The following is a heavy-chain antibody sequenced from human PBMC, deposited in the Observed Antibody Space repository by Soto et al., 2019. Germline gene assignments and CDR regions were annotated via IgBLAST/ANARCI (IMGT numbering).Heavy chain of an antibody. D-gene: IGHD6-19*01. V-gene: IGHV3-30-3*01. J-gene: IGHJ4*02. Sequence: QVQLVESGGGVVQPGRSLRLSCAASGFTFSSYAMHWVRQAPGKGLEWVAVISYDGSNKYYADSVKGRFTISRDNSKNTLYLQMDSPRAEDTAVYYCAREAEEQWLVKYYFDYWGQGTLVTVSS. CDR3: AREAEEQWLVKYYFDY. CDR2: ISYDGSNK. CDR1: GFTFSSYA.